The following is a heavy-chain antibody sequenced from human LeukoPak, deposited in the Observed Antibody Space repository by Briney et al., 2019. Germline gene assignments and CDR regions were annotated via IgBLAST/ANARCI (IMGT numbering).Heavy chain of an antibody. Sequence: GGSLRLSCAASGFTFSSYAMSWVRQAPGKGMEWVSAISGSGGSTYYADSVKGRFTISRDNSKNTLYLQMNSLRAEDTAVYYCAKVPHYYDSSGYSSYLSYFDYWGQGTLVTVSS. CDR1: GFTFSSYA. D-gene: IGHD3-22*01. J-gene: IGHJ4*02. V-gene: IGHV3-23*01. CDR2: ISGSGGST. CDR3: AKVPHYYDSSGYSSYLSYFDY.